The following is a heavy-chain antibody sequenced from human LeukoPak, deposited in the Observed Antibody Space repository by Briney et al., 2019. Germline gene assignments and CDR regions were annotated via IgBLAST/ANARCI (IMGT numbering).Heavy chain of an antibody. D-gene: IGHD6-19*01. CDR1: GGSISSSSYY. CDR2: ISYSGST. Sequence: PSETLSLTCAVSGGSISSSSYYWGWIRQPPGKGLEWIGYISYSGSTNYNPALKSRVTISLDTYKNQLSLQLSSVTAADTAVYYCARVGGSGWYPFNYWGQRTLVTVSS. CDR3: ARVGGSGWYPFNY. V-gene: IGHV4-61*05. J-gene: IGHJ4*02.